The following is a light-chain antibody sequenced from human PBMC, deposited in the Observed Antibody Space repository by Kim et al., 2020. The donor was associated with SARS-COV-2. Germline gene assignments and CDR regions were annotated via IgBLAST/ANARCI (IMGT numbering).Light chain of an antibody. J-gene: IGLJ1*01. Sequence: QSALTQPPSASGSPGQSVTISCTGTSSDVGGYNYVSWYQQHRGQAPKLMIYEVSKRPSGVPDRFSGSKSGNTASLTVSGLQAEDEADYYCSSYAGSKNVFGTGTKVTVL. CDR2: EVS. CDR3: SSYAGSKNV. CDR1: SSDVGGYNY. V-gene: IGLV2-8*01.